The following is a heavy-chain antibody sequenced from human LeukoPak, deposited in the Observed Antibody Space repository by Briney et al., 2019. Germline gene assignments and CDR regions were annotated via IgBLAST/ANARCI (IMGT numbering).Heavy chain of an antibody. CDR3: ARGHDFWSGYYYDY. CDR2: MNPNSGNT. Sequence: ASVKVSCKASGYTFTSYDINWVRQATGQGLEWMGWMNPNSGNTGYAQEFQGRVTMTRNTSISTAYMELSSLRSEDTAVYYCARGHDFWSGYYYDYWGQGTLVTVSS. D-gene: IGHD3-3*01. V-gene: IGHV1-8*01. J-gene: IGHJ4*02. CDR1: GYTFTSYD.